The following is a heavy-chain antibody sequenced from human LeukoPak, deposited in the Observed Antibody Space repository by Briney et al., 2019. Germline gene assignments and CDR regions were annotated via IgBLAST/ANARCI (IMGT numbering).Heavy chain of an antibody. D-gene: IGHD3-10*01. V-gene: IGHV4-39*01. CDR2: TYYSGIT. Sequence: SETLSLTCTVSGGSISSSIYSWGWIRQPPGKRLEWIGRTYYSGITYYNPSLKSRVTISADTSKNQFSLKLSSVTAADTAVYFCAEGVRGVEYFDNWGQGTLVTVSS. CDR1: GGSISSSIYS. J-gene: IGHJ4*02. CDR3: AEGVRGVEYFDN.